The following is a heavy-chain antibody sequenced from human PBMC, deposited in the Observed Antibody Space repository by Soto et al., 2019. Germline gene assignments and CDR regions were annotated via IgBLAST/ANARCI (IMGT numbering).Heavy chain of an antibody. V-gene: IGHV1-46*01. CDR3: ARGTEGITMVRGVTYYYYGMDV. Sequence: ASVTVSCTASGYTFTSYYMHWVRQAPGQGLEWMGIINPSGGSTSYAQKFQGRVTMTRDTSTSTVYMELSSLRSEDTAVYYCARGTEGITMVRGVTYYYYGMDVWGQGTTVTSP. CDR1: GYTFTSYY. D-gene: IGHD3-10*01. J-gene: IGHJ6*02. CDR2: INPSGGST.